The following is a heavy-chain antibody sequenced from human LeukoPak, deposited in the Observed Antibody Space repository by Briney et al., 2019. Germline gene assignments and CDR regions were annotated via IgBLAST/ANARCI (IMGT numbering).Heavy chain of an antibody. D-gene: IGHD1-1*01. V-gene: IGHV3-74*01. CDR2: INSVGSST. Sequence: GGSLRLSCAASGFTFSSHSMTWVRQAPGKGLVWVSRINSVGSSTSYADSVKGRFTISRDNAKNTLYLQMNSLRAEDTAVYYCARAPQLERPGYWGQGTLVTVSS. CDR3: ARAPQLERPGY. J-gene: IGHJ4*02. CDR1: GFTFSSHS.